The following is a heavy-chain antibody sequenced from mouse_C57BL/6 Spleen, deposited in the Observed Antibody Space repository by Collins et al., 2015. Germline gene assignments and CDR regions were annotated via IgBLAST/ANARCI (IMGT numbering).Heavy chain of an antibody. V-gene: IGHV1-53*01. CDR3: ARKGYDGYYYWYFDV. Sequence: QVQLQQPGTELVKPGASVKLSCKASGYTFTSYWMHWLKQRPGQGLEWIGNINPNNGGTNYSEKFRGKATLTVDKFSSTAYMQLSSLTSEDSAVYYCARKGYDGYYYWYFDVWGTGTTVTASS. D-gene: IGHD2-3*01. J-gene: IGHJ1*03. CDR2: INPNNGGT. CDR1: GYTFTSYW.